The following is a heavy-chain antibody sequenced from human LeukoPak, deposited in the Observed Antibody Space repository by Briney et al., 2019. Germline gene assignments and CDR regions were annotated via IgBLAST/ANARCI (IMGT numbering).Heavy chain of an antibody. CDR1: GFTFSSYA. Sequence: GGSLRLSCAASGFTFSSYAMSWVRQAPGKGLEWVSAISGSGGSTYYADSVKGRFTISRDNSRNTLYLQMNSLRAEDTAVYYCAKEGDIVVVPAAIGFDPWGQGTLVTVSS. CDR3: AKEGDIVVVPAAIGFDP. D-gene: IGHD2-2*01. J-gene: IGHJ5*02. CDR2: ISGSGGST. V-gene: IGHV3-23*01.